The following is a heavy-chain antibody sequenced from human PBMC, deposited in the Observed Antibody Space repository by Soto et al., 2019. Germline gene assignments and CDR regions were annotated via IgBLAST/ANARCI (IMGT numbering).Heavy chain of an antibody. D-gene: IGHD3-10*01. CDR3: ASPLTLNYYRAVSYGMDV. Sequence: GESLKISCKGSGYSFTSYWISWVRQMPGKGLEWMGRIDPSDSYTNYSPSFQGHVTISADKSISTAYLQWSSLKASDTAMYYCASPLTLNYYRAVSYGMDVWGQGTTVTVSS. CDR2: IDPSDSYT. J-gene: IGHJ6*02. V-gene: IGHV5-10-1*01. CDR1: GYSFTSYW.